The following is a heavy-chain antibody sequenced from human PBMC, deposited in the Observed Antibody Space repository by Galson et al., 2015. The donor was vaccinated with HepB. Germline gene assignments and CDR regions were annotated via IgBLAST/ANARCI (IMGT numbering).Heavy chain of an antibody. CDR2: IIPIFGIA. Sequence: SCKAPGRTFCSYAISWVRQAPGQGLEWMGGIIPIFGIANYAQKFQARVTITADKSPSTAYMDLSSLSSENTAVYYCARPQRGIVVVTALDAFDTWGQGTMVTVSS. J-gene: IGHJ3*02. D-gene: IGHD2-21*02. CDR3: ARPQRGIVVVTALDAFDT. V-gene: IGHV1-69*17. CDR1: GRTFCSYA.